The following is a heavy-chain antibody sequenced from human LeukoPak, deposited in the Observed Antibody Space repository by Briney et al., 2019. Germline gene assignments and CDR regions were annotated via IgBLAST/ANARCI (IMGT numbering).Heavy chain of an antibody. D-gene: IGHD4-23*01. CDR2: IKEDGSEK. V-gene: IGHV3-7*01. J-gene: IGHJ3*02. Sequence: GGSLRLSCAASGFTFSSYWMSWVRQAPGKGLEWVANIKEDGSEKDYVDSVKGRFTISRDNAKNSLYLQMNSLRAEDTALYHCARVMADYGGKGNDAFDIWGQGTMVTVSS. CDR3: ARVMADYGGKGNDAFDI. CDR1: GFTFSSYW.